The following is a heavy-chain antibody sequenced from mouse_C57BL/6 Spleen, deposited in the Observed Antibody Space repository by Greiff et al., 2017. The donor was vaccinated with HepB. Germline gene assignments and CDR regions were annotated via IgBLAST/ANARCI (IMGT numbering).Heavy chain of an antibody. Sequence: VQLQQSGPELVKPGASVKISCKASGYTFTDYYMNWVKQSHGKSLEWIGDINPNNGGTSYNQKFKGKATLTVDKSSSTAYMELRSLTSEDSAVYYCAIYDYDLYYFDYWGQGTTLTVSS. D-gene: IGHD2-4*01. CDR3: AIYDYDLYYFDY. CDR2: INPNNGGT. CDR1: GYTFTDYY. V-gene: IGHV1-26*01. J-gene: IGHJ2*01.